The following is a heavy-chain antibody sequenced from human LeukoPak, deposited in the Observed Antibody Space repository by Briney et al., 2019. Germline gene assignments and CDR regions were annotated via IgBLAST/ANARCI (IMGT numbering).Heavy chain of an antibody. CDR2: INPSGGST. D-gene: IGHD2-2*01. CDR3: ARAGYCSSTSCSNYYYYYYMDV. Sequence: ASVKVSCKASGYTFTSYYMHWVRQAPGQGLEWMGIINPSGGSTSYAQKFQGRVTMTRDTSTSTVYMELSSLRSEDTAVYYCARAGYCSSTSCSNYYYYYYMDVWGKGTTVTVSS. V-gene: IGHV1-46*01. J-gene: IGHJ6*03. CDR1: GYTFTSYY.